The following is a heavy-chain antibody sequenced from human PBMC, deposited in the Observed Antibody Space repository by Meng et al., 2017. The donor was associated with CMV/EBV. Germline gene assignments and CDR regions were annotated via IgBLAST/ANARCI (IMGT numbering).Heavy chain of an antibody. CDR2: ISYDGSNK. CDR1: GFTFSSYA. J-gene: IGHJ4*02. CDR3: ARDSGTAATFDY. Sequence: QVQLVESGXGVVQPGRCLRLSCAASGFTFSSYAMHWVRQAPGKGLEWVAVISYDGSNKYYADSVKGRFTISRDNSKNTLYLQMNSLRAEDTAVYYCARDSGTAATFDYWGQGTLVTVSS. V-gene: IGHV3-30-3*01. D-gene: IGHD2-15*01.